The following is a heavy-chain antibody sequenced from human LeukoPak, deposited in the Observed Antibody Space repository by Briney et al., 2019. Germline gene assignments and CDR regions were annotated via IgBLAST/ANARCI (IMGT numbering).Heavy chain of an antibody. J-gene: IGHJ4*02. CDR1: GGSFSGYY. CDR3: ARSELLWFGGVNSGFDY. Sequence: SETLSLTCAVYGGSFSGYYWSWLRQPPGKGLEWIGEINHSGSTNYNPSLKSRVTISLDTSKNQFSLKLSSVTAADTAVYYCARSELLWFGGVNSGFDYWGQGTLVTVSS. D-gene: IGHD3-10*01. CDR2: INHSGST. V-gene: IGHV4-34*01.